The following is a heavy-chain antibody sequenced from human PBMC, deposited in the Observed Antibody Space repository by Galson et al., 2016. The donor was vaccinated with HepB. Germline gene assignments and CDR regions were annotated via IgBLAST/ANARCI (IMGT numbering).Heavy chain of an antibody. J-gene: IGHJ3*02. CDR2: IRGVGGAT. D-gene: IGHD3-22*01. CDR3: GKDRGSGFYPLWAFDI. Sequence: KGLEWVSGIRGVGGATYYADSVKGRFTISRDNSNNTLSLQMNSLRAEDTAVYYCGKDRGSGFYPLWAFDIWGQGTMVTVSS. V-gene: IGHV3-23*01.